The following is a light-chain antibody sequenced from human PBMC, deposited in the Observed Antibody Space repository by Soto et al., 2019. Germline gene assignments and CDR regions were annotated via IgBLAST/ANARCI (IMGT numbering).Light chain of an antibody. J-gene: IGKJ5*01. CDR3: QQHKDYPLT. Sequence: IHLTQSSSFLSASVGHRVTITCRASHDISSYLTWYQQKTGKAPTVLIYAASTLQGGVPSRFSGSGSGTEFTLTISSLQSEDFASYYCQQHKDYPLTFGRGTRLEIK. V-gene: IGKV1-9*01. CDR1: HDISSY. CDR2: AAS.